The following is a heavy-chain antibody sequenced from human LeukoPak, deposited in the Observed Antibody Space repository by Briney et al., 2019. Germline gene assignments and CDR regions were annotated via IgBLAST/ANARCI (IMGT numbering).Heavy chain of an antibody. CDR3: ARVKLAVAGTGTLDY. V-gene: IGHV4-30-2*01. J-gene: IGHJ4*02. Sequence: SETLSLTCTVSGGSISSGGYYWSWIRQPPGKGLEWIGYIYHSGSTYYNPSLKSRVTISVDRSKNQFSLKLSSVTAADTAVYYCARVKLAVAGTGTLDYWGQGTLVTVSS. CDR1: GGSISSGGYY. CDR2: IYHSGST. D-gene: IGHD6-19*01.